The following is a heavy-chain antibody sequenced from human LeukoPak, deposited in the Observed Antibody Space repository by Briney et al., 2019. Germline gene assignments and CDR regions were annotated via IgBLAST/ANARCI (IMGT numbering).Heavy chain of an antibody. V-gene: IGHV3-33*01. CDR3: ATSAQWYFDL. Sequence: PGGSLRLSCAASGFTFSSYGMHWVRQAPGKGLEWVAVIWYDGSNKYYADSVKGRFTISRDNSKNTLYLQMNSLRAEDTAVYYCATSAQWYFDLWGRGTLVTVSS. J-gene: IGHJ2*01. CDR1: GFTFSSYG. CDR2: IWYDGSNK.